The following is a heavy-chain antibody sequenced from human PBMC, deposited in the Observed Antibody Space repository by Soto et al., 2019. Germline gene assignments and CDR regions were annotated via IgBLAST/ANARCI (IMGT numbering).Heavy chain of an antibody. J-gene: IGHJ3*02. CDR2: INSDGSST. D-gene: IGHD4-17*01. Sequence: EVQLVESGGGLVQPGGSLRLSCAASGFTFSSYWMHWVRQAPGKGLVWVSRINSDGSSTSYADSVKGRFTISRDNAKNTLYLEMNGPRGQDTAVYYCGRDRGRVFPTVTRDGAFDIWGQGTMVTVSS. CDR1: GFTFSSYW. V-gene: IGHV3-74*01. CDR3: GRDRGRVFPTVTRDGAFDI.